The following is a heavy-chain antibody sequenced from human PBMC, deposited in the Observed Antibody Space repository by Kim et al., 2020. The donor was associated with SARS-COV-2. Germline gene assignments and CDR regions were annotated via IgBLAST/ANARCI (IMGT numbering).Heavy chain of an antibody. CDR2: IYYSGST. D-gene: IGHD3-22*01. Sequence: SETLSLTCTVSGGSISSYYWSWIRQPPGKGLEWIGYIYYSGSTNYNPSLKSRVTISVDTSKNQFSLKLSSVTAADTAVYYCARDHGIYYDSSGYAGWFDPWGQGTLVTVSS. CDR1: GGSISSYY. J-gene: IGHJ5*02. CDR3: ARDHGIYYDSSGYAGWFDP. V-gene: IGHV4-59*01.